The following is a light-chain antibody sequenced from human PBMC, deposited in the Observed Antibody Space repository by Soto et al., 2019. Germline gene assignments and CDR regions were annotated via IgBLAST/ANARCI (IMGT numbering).Light chain of an antibody. CDR1: QSISTW. V-gene: IGKV1-5*03. Sequence: DIQMTQSPSTLPASVGDRVTITCRASQSISTWLAWYQQKPGKAPKVLIYQASSLESGVPSRFSGSGSGTEFTLTISALQADDFATYYCQQYYSYSPCTFGQGTKLEIK. CDR2: QAS. J-gene: IGKJ2*02. CDR3: QQYYSYSPCT.